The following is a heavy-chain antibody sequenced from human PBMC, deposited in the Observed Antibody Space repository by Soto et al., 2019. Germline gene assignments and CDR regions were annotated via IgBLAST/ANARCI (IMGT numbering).Heavy chain of an antibody. Sequence: GGSLRLSCAASGFTFSCYGMHWVRQAPGKGLEWVAVIWYDGSNKYYADSVKGRFTISRDNSKNTLFLQMNSLRAEDTVVYYCARDTNYGDEGLAYWAQGTLVPVS. CDR2: IWYDGSNK. V-gene: IGHV3-33*01. J-gene: IGHJ4*02. D-gene: IGHD4-17*01. CDR1: GFTFSCYG. CDR3: ARDTNYGDEGLAY.